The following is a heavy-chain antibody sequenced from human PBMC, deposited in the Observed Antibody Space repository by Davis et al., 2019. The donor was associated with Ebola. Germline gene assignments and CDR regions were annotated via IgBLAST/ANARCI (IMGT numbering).Heavy chain of an antibody. CDR1: GGSIRSSSYY. CDR2: IYYSGST. D-gene: IGHD5-24*01. CDR3: AREMATSLDY. J-gene: IGHJ4*02. V-gene: IGHV4-39*01. Sequence: MPGGSLRLSCTVPGGSIRSSSYYWGWIRQPPGKGLEWIGSIYYSGSTYYNPSLKSRVTISVDTSKNQFSLKLSSVTAADTAVYYCAREMATSLDYWGQGTLVTVSS.